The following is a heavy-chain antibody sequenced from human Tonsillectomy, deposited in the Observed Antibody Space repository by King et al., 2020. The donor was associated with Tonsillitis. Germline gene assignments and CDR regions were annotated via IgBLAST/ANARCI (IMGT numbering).Heavy chain of an antibody. V-gene: IGHV3-23*04. CDR3: AKVSGLQPDYYYGMDV. D-gene: IGHD4-11*01. CDR2: ISGSGGST. J-gene: IGHJ6*02. Sequence: VQLVESGGGLVQPGGSLRLSCAASGFTFSSYAMSWVRQAPGKGLEWVSAISGSGGSTYYADSVKGRFTIARDNSKKTLDLQMNSLRAEDTAVYYCAKVSGLQPDYYYGMDVWGQGTTVTVSS. CDR1: GFTFSSYA.